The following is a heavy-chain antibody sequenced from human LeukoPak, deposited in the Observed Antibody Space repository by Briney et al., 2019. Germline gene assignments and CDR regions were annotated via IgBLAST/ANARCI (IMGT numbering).Heavy chain of an antibody. CDR1: GFTLSDYY. V-gene: IGHV3-11*01. CDR3: AKGGNYYYYGMDV. CDR2: IGSSGSTI. Sequence: GGSLRLSCAASGFTLSDYYMSWIRQAPGKGLEWVSYIGSSGSTIYYADSVKGRFTISRDNAKNSLYLQMNSLRAEDTAVYYCAKGGNYYYYGMDVWGQGTTVTVSS. J-gene: IGHJ6*02.